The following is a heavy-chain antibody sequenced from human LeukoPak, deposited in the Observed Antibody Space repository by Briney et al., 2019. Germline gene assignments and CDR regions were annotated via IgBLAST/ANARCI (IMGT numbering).Heavy chain of an antibody. V-gene: IGHV3-30*03. Sequence: PGGSLRLSCAASGFTFSSYGMHWVRQAPGKGLEWVAVISYDGSNKYYADSVKGRFTISRDNSKNTLYLQMNSLRAEDTAVYYCARAQIGIVGATNYYYYYMDVWGKGTTVTVSS. J-gene: IGHJ6*03. CDR3: ARAQIGIVGATNYYYYYMDV. D-gene: IGHD1-26*01. CDR1: GFTFSSYG. CDR2: ISYDGSNK.